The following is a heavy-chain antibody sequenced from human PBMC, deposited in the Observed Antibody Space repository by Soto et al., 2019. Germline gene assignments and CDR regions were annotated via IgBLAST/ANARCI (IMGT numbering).Heavy chain of an antibody. J-gene: IGHJ3*02. CDR1: CYTFTSYG. D-gene: IGHD2-8*01. CDR2: ISAYNGNT. Sequence: ASVKISSRTSCYTFTSYGISWLRQAPAQELQWMGWISAYNGNTNYAQKLQGRVTMTTDTTTSTAYMELRSLRSDDTAVYYCACTNGVFHPTDAFDIWGQGTMVTVSS. V-gene: IGHV1-18*04. CDR3: ACTNGVFHPTDAFDI.